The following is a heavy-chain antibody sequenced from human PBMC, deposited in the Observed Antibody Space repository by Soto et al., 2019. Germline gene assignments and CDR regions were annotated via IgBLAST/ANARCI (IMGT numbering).Heavy chain of an antibody. D-gene: IGHD2-2*01. CDR1: GFTFSSYA. CDR3: VKDGGYCSSATCYSPRNHYFDS. V-gene: IGHV3-7*03. J-gene: IGHJ4*02. CDR2: IKFDGSVK. Sequence: PGGSLRLSCAASGFTFSSYAMSWVRQAPGKGLEWVANIKFDGSVKQYVDSVRGRFSISRDNFRNSLFLQMNSLRAGDTAIYYCVKDGGYCSSATCYSPRNHYFDSWGKGTLVTVSS.